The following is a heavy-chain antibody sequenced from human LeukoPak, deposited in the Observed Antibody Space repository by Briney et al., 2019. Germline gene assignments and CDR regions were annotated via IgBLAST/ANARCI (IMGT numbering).Heavy chain of an antibody. CDR3: AREALGAAIDY. CDR2: IISTGGST. Sequence: GGSLRLSCAASGFTFSRYAMRWGRQAPGKGLEYVSGIISTGGSTFYGNSVKGRFTISRDNSKSTLYLQLGSLRAEDMAVYYCAREALGAAIDYWGQGTLVTVSS. CDR1: GFTFSRYA. J-gene: IGHJ4*02. D-gene: IGHD1-26*01. V-gene: IGHV3-64*01.